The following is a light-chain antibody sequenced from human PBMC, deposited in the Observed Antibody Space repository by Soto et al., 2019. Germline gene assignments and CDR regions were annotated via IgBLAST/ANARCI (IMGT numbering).Light chain of an antibody. J-gene: IGLJ1*01. V-gene: IGLV2-14*01. CDR3: SSYTSSSARV. Sequence: QSALTQPASVSGSPGQSITISCTGTSSDVGGYNYVSWYQQHPGEAPKLMIYDVNNRPSGVSYRFSGTKSGNTASLTISGLQAEDEADYYCSSYTSSSARVFGTGTKVTVL. CDR1: SSDVGGYNY. CDR2: DVN.